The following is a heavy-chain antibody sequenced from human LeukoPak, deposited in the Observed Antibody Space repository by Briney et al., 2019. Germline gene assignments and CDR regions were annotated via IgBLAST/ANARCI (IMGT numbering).Heavy chain of an antibody. CDR2: ISAYNGNT. CDR3: ARVGRYYYDSSGYYSDY. D-gene: IGHD3-22*01. CDR1: GYTFTSYG. J-gene: IGHJ4*02. Sequence: ASVKVSCKASGYTFTSYGISWVRQAPGQGLEWMGWISAYNGNTNYAQKLQGRVTMTTDTSTSTAYMELRSLRSDDTAVYYCARVGRYYYDSSGYYSDYWGQGTLVTVSS. V-gene: IGHV1-18*01.